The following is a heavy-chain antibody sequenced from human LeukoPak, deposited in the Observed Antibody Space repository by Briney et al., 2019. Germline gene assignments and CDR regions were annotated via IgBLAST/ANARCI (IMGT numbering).Heavy chain of an antibody. CDR1: GFTFSSYW. V-gene: IGHV3-74*01. CDR2: TNRDGSST. CDR3: ARDSVEWYIFDY. J-gene: IGHJ4*02. D-gene: IGHD3-3*01. Sequence: GGSLRLSCAASGFTFSSYWMHWVRQAPGQGPVWVARTNRDGSSTAYADSVKGRFTISIDNAKNTLYLLMNSLRAEDTAVYYCARDSVEWYIFDYWGQGTLVTVSS.